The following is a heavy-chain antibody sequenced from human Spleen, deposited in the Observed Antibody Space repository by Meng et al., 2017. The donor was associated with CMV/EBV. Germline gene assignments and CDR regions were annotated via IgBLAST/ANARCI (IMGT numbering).Heavy chain of an antibody. J-gene: IGHJ4*02. D-gene: IGHD2-2*02. CDR3: ARAFVGYCSSTSCYTGLGFDY. Sequence: NYGVSWVRQAPGQGLEWMGGIIPIFGTANYAQKFQGRVTITTDESTSTAYMELSSLRSEDTAVYCCARAFVGYCSSTSCYTGLGFDYWGQGTLVTVSS. CDR2: IIPIFGTA. V-gene: IGHV1-69*05. CDR1: NYG.